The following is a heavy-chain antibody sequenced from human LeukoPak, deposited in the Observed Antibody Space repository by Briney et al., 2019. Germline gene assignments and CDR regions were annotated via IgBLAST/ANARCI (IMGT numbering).Heavy chain of an antibody. CDR3: ARDPESSSFDL. D-gene: IGHD6-13*01. J-gene: IGHJ4*02. CDR2: IDQGGSVR. CDR1: GFSFSTYW. Sequence: PGGSLRLSCAASGFSFSTYWMSWVRQTPENGLEFVANIDQGGSVRNYMDSLKGRCTISRDNAKKSLYLEINSLRADDTAVYYCARDPESSSFDLWGRGALVTVSS. V-gene: IGHV3-7*01.